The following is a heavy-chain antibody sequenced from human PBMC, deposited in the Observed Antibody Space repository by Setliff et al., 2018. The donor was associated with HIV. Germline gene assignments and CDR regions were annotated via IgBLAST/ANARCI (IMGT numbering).Heavy chain of an antibody. Sequence: SETLSLTCTVSGGSISSYYWSWIRQPPGKGLEWIGYIYTSGSTNYNPSLKSRVTISVHTSKNQFSLKLSSVTAADTAVYYCARARAITIIGYNFDSWGQGTLVTVSS. V-gene: IGHV4-4*08. CDR3: ARARAITIIGYNFDS. CDR2: IYTSGST. J-gene: IGHJ4*02. D-gene: IGHD6-25*01. CDR1: GGSISSYY.